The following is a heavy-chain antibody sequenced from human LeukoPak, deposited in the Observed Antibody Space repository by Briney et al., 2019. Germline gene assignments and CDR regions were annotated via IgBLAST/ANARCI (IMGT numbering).Heavy chain of an antibody. V-gene: IGHV3-64D*06. J-gene: IGHJ4*02. D-gene: IGHD5-18*01. CDR3: VRDGVGFNSYTYYFDK. CDR2: LSPNGGAT. Sequence: GGSLRLSCSASGFIFSSYALHWVRQAPGKGLEHVATLSPNGGATHLADSVKGRFTMSRDNSKNTLSLQMSSLRVEDTAVYYCVRDGVGFNSYTYYFDKWGQGTRVTVSS. CDR1: GFIFSSYA.